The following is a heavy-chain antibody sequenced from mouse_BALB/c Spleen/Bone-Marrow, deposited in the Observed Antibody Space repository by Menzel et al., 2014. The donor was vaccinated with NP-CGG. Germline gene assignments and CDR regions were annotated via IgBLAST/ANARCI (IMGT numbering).Heavy chain of an antibody. CDR3: ARRYYDDY. D-gene: IGHD2-4*01. Sequence: DVMLVESGGGLVQPGGSLRLSCATSGFTFTDYFMTWVRQPPGKALEWLGFIRNKANGYTTDYSASVKGRFTISRNNSQSILLIQMNTQRAEDSASYYCARRYYDDYWGQGTTLTVSS. CDR2: IRNKANGYTT. CDR1: GFTFTDYF. V-gene: IGHV7-3*02. J-gene: IGHJ2*01.